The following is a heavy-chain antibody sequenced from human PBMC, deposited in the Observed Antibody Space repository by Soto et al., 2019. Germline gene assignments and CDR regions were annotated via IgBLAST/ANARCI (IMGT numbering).Heavy chain of an antibody. J-gene: IGHJ4*02. Sequence: ASVKVSCKASGNTFASYGISWGRQAPGQGLEWMGWISAYNGNANYAQKLQGRVTITTDTSTSTAYMELSSLRSEDTAVYYCARGDQPALDDFDYWGQGTLVTVSS. CDR1: GNTFASYG. CDR2: ISAYNGNA. D-gene: IGHD2-2*01. V-gene: IGHV1-18*01. CDR3: ARGDQPALDDFDY.